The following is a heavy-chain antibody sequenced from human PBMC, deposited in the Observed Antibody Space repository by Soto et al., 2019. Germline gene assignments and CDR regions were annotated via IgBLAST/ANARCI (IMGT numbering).Heavy chain of an antibody. V-gene: IGHV5-51*01. J-gene: IGHJ5*02. Sequence: PGETLKISCNGSGYSFTSYWIGWVRQMPGKGLEWMGIIYPGDSDTRYSPSFQGQVTISADKSISTAYLQWSSLKASDTAMYYCARRSYGSGSYAYNWFDPWGQGTLVTVSS. CDR2: IYPGDSDT. CDR1: GYSFTSYW. CDR3: ARRSYGSGSYAYNWFDP. D-gene: IGHD3-10*01.